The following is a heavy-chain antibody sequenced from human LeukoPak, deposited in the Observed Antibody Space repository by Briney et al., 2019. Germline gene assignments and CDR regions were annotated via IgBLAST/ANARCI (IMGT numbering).Heavy chain of an antibody. D-gene: IGHD3-10*01. CDR1: GYTFTGYY. Sequence: AASVKVSCKASGYTFTGYYMHWVRQAPGQGLEWMGWINPNSGGTNYAQKFQGRVTMTRDTSISTAYMELSSLRSEDTAVYYCLRYGLGSYLSDPWGQGTLVTVSS. CDR2: INPNSGGT. V-gene: IGHV1-2*02. CDR3: LRYGLGSYLSDP. J-gene: IGHJ5*02.